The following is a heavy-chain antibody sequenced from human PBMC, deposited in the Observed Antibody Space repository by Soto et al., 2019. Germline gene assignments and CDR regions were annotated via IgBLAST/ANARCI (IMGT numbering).Heavy chain of an antibody. CDR2: IIPIFGTA. CDR3: ARDEDTAMADYGMDV. J-gene: IGHJ6*02. Sequence: GASVKVSCKASGGTFSSYAISWVRQAPGQGLEWMGGIIPIFGTANYAQKFQGRVTITADESTSTAYMELSSLRSEDTAVYYCARDEDTAMADYGMDVWGQGTTVTVSS. V-gene: IGHV1-69*13. D-gene: IGHD5-18*01. CDR1: GGTFSSYA.